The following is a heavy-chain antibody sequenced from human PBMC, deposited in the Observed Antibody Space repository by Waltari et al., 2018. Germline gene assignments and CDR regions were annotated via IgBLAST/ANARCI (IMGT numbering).Heavy chain of an antibody. V-gene: IGHV1-2*06. CDR1: GYTFTGYY. CDR2: INPNSGGT. Sequence: QVQLVQSGAEVKKPGASVKVSCKASGYTFTGYYMHWVRRAPGQGLEWMGRINPNSGGTNYAQKFQGRVTMTRDTSISTAYMELSRLRSDDTAVYYCARGVKDAAAAPPSDYWGQGTLVTVSS. D-gene: IGHD6-13*01. CDR3: ARGVKDAAAAPPSDY. J-gene: IGHJ4*02.